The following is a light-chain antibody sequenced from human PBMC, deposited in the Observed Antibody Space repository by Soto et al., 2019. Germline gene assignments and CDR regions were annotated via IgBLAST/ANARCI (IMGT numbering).Light chain of an antibody. J-gene: IGLJ3*02. CDR2: RTD. CDR1: SGSVSTNYY. Sequence: QTVVTQEPSFSVSPGGTVTLTCGLSSGSVSTNYYPSWYQQTPGQAPRTLIYRTDTRSSGVPDRFSGSILGNKAALTITGAQADDESDYYCVLYMGSGIWVFGGGTKLNVL. CDR3: VLYMGSGIWV. V-gene: IGLV8-61*01.